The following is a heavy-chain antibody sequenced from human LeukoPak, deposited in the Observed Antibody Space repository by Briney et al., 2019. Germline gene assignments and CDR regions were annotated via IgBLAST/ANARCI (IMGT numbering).Heavy chain of an antibody. CDR3: ARDSHYYDSSGHHGPFDY. CDR2: ISWNSGSI. D-gene: IGHD3-22*01. J-gene: IGHJ4*02. Sequence: GGSLRLSCAASGFTFGDYAIHWVRQAPGKGLEWVSVISWNSGSIDYADSVEGRFTISRDNAKNSLSLQMNSLKPEDTALYYCARDSHYYDSSGHHGPFDYWGQGTLVTVSS. CDR1: GFTFGDYA. V-gene: IGHV3-9*01.